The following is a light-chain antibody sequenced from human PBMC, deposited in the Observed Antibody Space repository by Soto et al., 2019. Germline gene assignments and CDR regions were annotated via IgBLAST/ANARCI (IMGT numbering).Light chain of an antibody. J-gene: IGLJ7*01. V-gene: IGLV2-14*01. Sequence: QSVLTQPASVSGSPGQSIAISCTGTSSDVGSYNYVSWYQQHPDKAPKLMIYEVTNRPSGISNRFSGSKSGNTASLTISGLQAEDEADYYCSSYTSSSTLVFGTGTQLTVL. CDR1: SSDVGSYNY. CDR2: EVT. CDR3: SSYTSSSTLV.